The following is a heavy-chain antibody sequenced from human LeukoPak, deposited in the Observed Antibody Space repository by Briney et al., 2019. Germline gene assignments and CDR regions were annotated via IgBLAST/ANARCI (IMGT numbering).Heavy chain of an antibody. J-gene: IGHJ6*02. CDR3: VRDRGIASTGGYGMDV. CDR1: GFTVSNIY. D-gene: IGHD6-13*01. Sequence: GGSLRLSCVASGFTVSNIYMSWVRQAPGTGLEWVSIIHSGGITHYADSVKGRFTISRDNSKNTLYLQMNSLRAEDTAVYYCVRDRGIASTGGYGMDVWGQGTTVTVSS. CDR2: IHSGGIT. V-gene: IGHV3-53*01.